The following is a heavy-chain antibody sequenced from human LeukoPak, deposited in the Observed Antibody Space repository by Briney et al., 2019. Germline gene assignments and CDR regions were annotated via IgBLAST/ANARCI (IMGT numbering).Heavy chain of an antibody. V-gene: IGHV4-59*11. J-gene: IGHJ6*03. CDR3: ARVKQLVGDYYYYYYMDV. CDR2: IYYSGST. Sequence: SETLSLTCTVSGGSISSHYWSWIRQPPGKGPEWIGYIYYSGSTNYNPSLKSRVTISVDTSKNQFSLKLSSVTAADTAVYYCARVKQLVGDYYYYYYMDVWGKGTTVTVSS. CDR1: GGSISSHY. D-gene: IGHD6-6*01.